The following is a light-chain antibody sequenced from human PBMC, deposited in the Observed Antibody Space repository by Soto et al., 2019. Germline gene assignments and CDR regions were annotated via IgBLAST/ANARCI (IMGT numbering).Light chain of an antibody. CDR2: GAS. J-gene: IGKJ5*01. V-gene: IGKV3-15*01. CDR3: QQDQNWPLIT. Sequence: EIVMTQSPGTLSVSPGERVTFSCRASQSVSSNLAWYQQKPGQTPRLLIYGASTRATGIPDRFSGSGSGTEFTLTISSLQSEDFADYYCQQDQNWPLITFGQGTRLENK. CDR1: QSVSSN.